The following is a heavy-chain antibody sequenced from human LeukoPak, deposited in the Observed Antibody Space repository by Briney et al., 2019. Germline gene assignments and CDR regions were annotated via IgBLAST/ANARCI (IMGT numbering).Heavy chain of an antibody. CDR2: IYYSGST. CDR3: ARGLHYDYVWGSYRYFDY. J-gene: IGHJ4*02. Sequence: SETLSLTCTVSGGSISSYYWSWIRQPPGKGLEWIGYIYYSGSTNYNPSLKSRVTISVDTSKNQFSLKLSSVTAADTAVYYCARGLHYDYVWGSYRYFDYWGQGTLVTVSS. CDR1: GGSISSYY. D-gene: IGHD3-16*02. V-gene: IGHV4-59*01.